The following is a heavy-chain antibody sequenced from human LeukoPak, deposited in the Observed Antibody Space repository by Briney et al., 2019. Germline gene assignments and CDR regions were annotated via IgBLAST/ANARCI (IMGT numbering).Heavy chain of an antibody. D-gene: IGHD3-10*01. CDR2: INHSGSS. Sequence: PSETLSLTCALSGGSITDYFYNWVRQPPGKGLEWIGEINHSGSSTYNPSLESRVIISVDTSKNQFSLKLTSVTAADTAVYYCARVGDLFGAHRVRGLPPDYYYMDVWGKGTMVTVSS. V-gene: IGHV4-34*01. J-gene: IGHJ6*03. CDR1: GGSITDYF. CDR3: ARVGDLFGAHRVRGLPPDYYYMDV.